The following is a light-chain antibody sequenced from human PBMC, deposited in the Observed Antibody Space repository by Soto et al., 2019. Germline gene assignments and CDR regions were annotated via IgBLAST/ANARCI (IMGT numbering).Light chain of an antibody. CDR3: CSYEGTFYV. J-gene: IGLJ1*01. CDR1: SSDFGGYNY. CDR2: DVS. Sequence: QSALTQPRSVSGSPGQSVTISCTGTSSDFGGYNYVSWYQHHPGKAPKLMIYDVSERPSGVPDRFSGSKSGNTASLTISGLQAEDEADYYCCSYEGTFYVLGNGTKVTVL. V-gene: IGLV2-11*01.